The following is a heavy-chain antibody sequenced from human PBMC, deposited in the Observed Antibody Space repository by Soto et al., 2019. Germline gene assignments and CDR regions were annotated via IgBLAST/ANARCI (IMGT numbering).Heavy chain of an antibody. Sequence: HPGGSLRLSCVASGFTFRTYAMNWVRQAPGKGLEWVSAISANGGATFYGDSVRGRFIISRDNSKNTLFLQMNGLRPEDTAVYYCGKIIETSDTAYWGQGTLVTVSS. CDR1: GFTFRTYA. J-gene: IGHJ4*02. CDR3: GKIIETSDTAY. V-gene: IGHV3-23*01. D-gene: IGHD2-21*02. CDR2: ISANGGAT.